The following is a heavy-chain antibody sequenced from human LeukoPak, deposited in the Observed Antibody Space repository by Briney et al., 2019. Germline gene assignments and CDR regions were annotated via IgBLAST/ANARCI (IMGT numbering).Heavy chain of an antibody. Sequence: PGGSLRLSCAASGFTFTRYWMSWVRQAPGKGLEWVANIKQDGSEKHYVDSVKGRFTISRDNARNSVYLQMNSLSDDDTAVYYCARDGDYIMPPFDYWGQGILVTVSS. J-gene: IGHJ4*02. V-gene: IGHV3-7*01. CDR3: ARDGDYIMPPFDY. CDR2: IKQDGSEK. CDR1: GFTFTRYW. D-gene: IGHD4-11*01.